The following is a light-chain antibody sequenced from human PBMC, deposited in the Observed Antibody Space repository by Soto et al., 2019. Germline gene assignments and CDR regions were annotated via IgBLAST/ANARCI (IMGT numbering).Light chain of an antibody. CDR2: GAS. CDR1: QSISNW. CDR3: QQYNSYPWT. Sequence: DIQMTQSPSTLSASVGDRVTIVCRASQSISNWLAWYQQKPGKAPKVLIYGASSLESGVPSGFSGSGSGTEFTLTISSLQPDDFVTYYFQQYNSYPWTFGQGTKVEIK. V-gene: IGKV1-5*02. J-gene: IGKJ1*01.